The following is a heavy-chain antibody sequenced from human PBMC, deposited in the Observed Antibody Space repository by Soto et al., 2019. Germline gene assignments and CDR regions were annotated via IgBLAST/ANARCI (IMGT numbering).Heavy chain of an antibody. J-gene: IGHJ4*02. CDR3: AKDRSSTSCYGFDY. V-gene: IGHV3-23*01. D-gene: IGHD2-2*01. CDR2: IGDSGVTT. CDR1: GFTFSSYG. Sequence: GGSLRLSCAASGFTFSSYGMHWVRQAPGKGLEWVSAIGDSGVTTYYADSVKGRFTISRDNSKNTLYLQMNNLRAEDTAFYYCAKDRSSTSCYGFDYWGPGALVTVSS.